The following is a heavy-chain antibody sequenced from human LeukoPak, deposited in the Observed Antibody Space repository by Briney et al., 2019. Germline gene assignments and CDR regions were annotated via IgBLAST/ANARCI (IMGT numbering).Heavy chain of an antibody. Sequence: PGGSLRLSCAASGFIFSSYGMSWVRQAPGKGLEWVSAISGSGGSTYYADSVKGRFTISRDNSKNTLYLQMNSLRAEDAAVYYCAKEGTTAYSIAAESADYWGQGTLVTVSS. CDR3: AKEGTTAYSIAAESADY. CDR2: ISGSGGST. V-gene: IGHV3-23*01. J-gene: IGHJ4*02. CDR1: GFIFSSYG. D-gene: IGHD6-13*01.